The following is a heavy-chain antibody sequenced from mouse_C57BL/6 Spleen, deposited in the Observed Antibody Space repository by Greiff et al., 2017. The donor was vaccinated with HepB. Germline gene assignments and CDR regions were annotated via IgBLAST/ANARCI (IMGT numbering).Heavy chain of an antibody. CDR1: GYTFTDYY. CDR2: INPNNGGT. J-gene: IGHJ2*01. V-gene: IGHV1-26*01. D-gene: IGHD2-2*01. CDR3: ARAGYDEDY. Sequence: EVQLQQSGPELVKPGASVKISCKASGYTFTDYYMNWVKQSHGKSLEWIGDINPNNGGTSYNQKFKGKATLTVDKSSSTAYMELRSLTSEDSAVYYCARAGYDEDYWGQGTTLTVSS.